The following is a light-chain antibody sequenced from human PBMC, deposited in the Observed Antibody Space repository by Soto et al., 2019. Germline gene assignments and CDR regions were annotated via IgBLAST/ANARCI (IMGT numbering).Light chain of an antibody. J-gene: IGKJ1*01. CDR2: GAS. V-gene: IGKV3-15*01. CDR3: QQDDSRLVWT. CDR1: QSVSSN. Sequence: IVLTQSPATLSVAPGDTATLSCRANQSVSSNLAWYQQKPGQAPRLLIYGASTRATAIPARFSGSGSGTEFTLNITSLQSEDIAVYYCQQDDSRLVWTFGQGTKVEI.